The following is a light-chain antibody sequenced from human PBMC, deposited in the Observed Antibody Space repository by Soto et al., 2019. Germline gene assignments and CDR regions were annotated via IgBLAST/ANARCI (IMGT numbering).Light chain of an antibody. CDR1: SSYVGGYNY. J-gene: IGLJ1*01. CDR2: DVS. CDR3: SSDTSSSRNV. V-gene: IGLV2-14*01. Sequence: QSALTQPASVSGSPGQSITISCTGTSSYVGGYNYVSWYQQHPGKAPKLMIYDVSNRPSGVSNRFSGSKSGNTAYLTISVLHDEDEADYDCSSDTSSSRNVFGTGTKLTVL.